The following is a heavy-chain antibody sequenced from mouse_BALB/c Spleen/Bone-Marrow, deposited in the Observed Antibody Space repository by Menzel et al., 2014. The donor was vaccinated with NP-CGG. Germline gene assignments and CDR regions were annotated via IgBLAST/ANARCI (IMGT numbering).Heavy chain of an antibody. D-gene: IGHD2-3*01. Sequence: EVMLVESGGGLVQPGGSLKLSCAASGFDFSGYWMSWVRQAPGKGLEWIGEINPDSSTRNYTPSLKDRFIISRDNAKNTLYLQMSKVRSEDTALYYCARLGYYGGFAYWGQGTLVTVSA. CDR1: GFDFSGYW. CDR3: ARLGYYGGFAY. V-gene: IGHV4-1*02. J-gene: IGHJ3*01. CDR2: INPDSSTR.